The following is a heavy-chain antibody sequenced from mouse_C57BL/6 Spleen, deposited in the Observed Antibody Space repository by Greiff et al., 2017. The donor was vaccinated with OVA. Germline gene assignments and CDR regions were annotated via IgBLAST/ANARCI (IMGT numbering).Heavy chain of an antibody. V-gene: IGHV1-55*01. CDR2: IYPGSGST. D-gene: IGHD1-1*01. J-gene: IGHJ3*01. CDR3: ARSGYGSRSWFAY. Sequence: QVQLQQPGAELVKPGASVKMSCKASGYTFTSYWITWVKQRPGQGLEWIGDIYPGSGSTNYNEKFKSKATLTVDTSSSTAYMQLSSLTSEDSAVYYCARSGYGSRSWFAYWGQGTLVTVSA. CDR1: GYTFTSYW.